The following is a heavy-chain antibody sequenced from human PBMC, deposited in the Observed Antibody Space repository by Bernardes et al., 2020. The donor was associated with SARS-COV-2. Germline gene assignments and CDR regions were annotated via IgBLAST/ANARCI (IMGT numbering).Heavy chain of an antibody. CDR3: ARDRGDSIDYYYGVDV. V-gene: IGHV4-59*01. D-gene: IGHD3-10*01. CDR1: GGSISSYY. J-gene: IGHJ6*02. Sequence: SEPLSLTCTVSGGSISSYYWSWIRQPPGKGLEWIGYTYKTGTTNYNPSLKSRVTISLDTSKNQLSLKLTSVTAADTAVYYCARDRGDSIDYYYGVDVWGQGTTVIVSS. CDR2: TYKTGTT.